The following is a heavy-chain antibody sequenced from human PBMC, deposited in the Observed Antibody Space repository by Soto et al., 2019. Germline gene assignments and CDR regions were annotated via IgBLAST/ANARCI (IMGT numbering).Heavy chain of an antibody. CDR3: ARDLAGTYYYYGMDV. Sequence: SETLSLTCTVSGGSISGYYCSWIRQPPGKGLEWIGYIYYSGSTNYNPSLKSRVTISVDTSKNQFSLKLSSVTAADTAVYYCARDLAGTYYYYGMDVWGQGTTVTVSS. D-gene: IGHD1-7*01. CDR2: IYYSGST. CDR1: GGSISGYY. J-gene: IGHJ6*02. V-gene: IGHV4-59*01.